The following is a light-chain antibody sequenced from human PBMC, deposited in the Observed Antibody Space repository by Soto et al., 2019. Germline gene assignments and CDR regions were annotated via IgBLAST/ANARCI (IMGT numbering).Light chain of an antibody. CDR3: ASYTTTSTRV. J-gene: IGLJ1*01. CDR2: EVS. Sequence: QSALTQPASVSGSPGQSIAISCTGTSSDVGAYDYVSWYQQHPDKAPKLMIYEVSNRPSGVSDRFSGSKSVNTATLTISRLQAEDEAEYYCASYTTTSTRVFGTGTKVTVL. V-gene: IGLV2-14*03. CDR1: SSDVGAYDY.